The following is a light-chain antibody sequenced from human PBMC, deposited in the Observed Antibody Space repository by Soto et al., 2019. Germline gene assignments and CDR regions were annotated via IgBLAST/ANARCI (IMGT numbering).Light chain of an antibody. CDR2: DVN. V-gene: IGLV2-18*02. CDR1: SSDIGTYNR. CDR3: ASFTTSDTDV. J-gene: IGLJ1*01. Sequence: QSVLTQPPSVSGSPGQSVTISCTGTSSDIGTYNRVSWYQQPPGAAPKLMICDVNNRPSGVPERFSGSKSGNTASLTIFGLQAEDEADYYCASFTTSDTDVFGTGTKLTVL.